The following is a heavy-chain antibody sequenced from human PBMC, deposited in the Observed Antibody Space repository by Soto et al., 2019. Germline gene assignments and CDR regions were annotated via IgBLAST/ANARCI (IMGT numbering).Heavy chain of an antibody. J-gene: IGHJ4*02. CDR3: ARVASSSSWHIPHFDQ. D-gene: IGHD6-13*01. Sequence: QVQLVESGGGVVQSGRSLRLSCAASGFMFRSYAMHWVRQAPGKGLEWVAGIWYDGSTKYYGDSVKGRYSISRDNSKNMLDLQMNSLRAEDTAVYHCARVASSSSWHIPHFDQWGQGTLVTVSS. V-gene: IGHV3-33*01. CDR1: GFMFRSYA. CDR2: IWYDGSTK.